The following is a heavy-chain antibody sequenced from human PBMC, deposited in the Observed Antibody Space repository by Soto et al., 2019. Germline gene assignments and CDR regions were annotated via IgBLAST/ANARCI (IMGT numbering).Heavy chain of an antibody. CDR3: ARHGQWLAKGLY. V-gene: IGHV4-39*01. D-gene: IGHD6-19*01. CDR1: GDSISSGTYY. J-gene: IGHJ4*02. CDR2: LYYSGGT. Sequence: QLQLQESGPGLVKPSETLSLTCTVSGDSISSGTYYWGWIRQPPGKGLEWIGSLYYSGGTHYNPSLKSRVTISVDTSKNQLSLKLSSVTAAATAVYYCARHGQWLAKGLYWGQGTLVTVSS.